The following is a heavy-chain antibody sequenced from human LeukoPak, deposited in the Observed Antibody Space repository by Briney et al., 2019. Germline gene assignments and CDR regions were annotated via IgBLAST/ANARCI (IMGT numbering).Heavy chain of an antibody. CDR3: TRDLGVDTTMIFFDY. Sequence: ASVKVSCKASGYTFTSFGISWVRQAPGQGLEWMGWSSAYNGNTNYAQKFQGRVTMTTDTSTSTAYMEVRSLRSDDTAVYYCTRDLGVDTTMIFFDYWGQGSLVSVSS. D-gene: IGHD5-18*01. J-gene: IGHJ4*02. CDR2: SSAYNGNT. V-gene: IGHV1-18*01. CDR1: GYTFTSFG.